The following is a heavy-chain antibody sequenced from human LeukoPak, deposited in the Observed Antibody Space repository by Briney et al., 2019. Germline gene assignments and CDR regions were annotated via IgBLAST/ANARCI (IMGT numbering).Heavy chain of an antibody. CDR2: INGDGSST. Sequence: PGGSLRLSCAASRFTFSSYWMHWVRQAPGEGLVWVSRINGDGSSTSYADSVKGRFTISRDNAKNTLYLQMNSLRAEDTAVYYCARGYSSSYRIDYWGQGTLVTVSS. D-gene: IGHD6-6*01. CDR3: ARGYSSSYRIDY. CDR1: RFTFSSYW. V-gene: IGHV3-74*01. J-gene: IGHJ4*02.